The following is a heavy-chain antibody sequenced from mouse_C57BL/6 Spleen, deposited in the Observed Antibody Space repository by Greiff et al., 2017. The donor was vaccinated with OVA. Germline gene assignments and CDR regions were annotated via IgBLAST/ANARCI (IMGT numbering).Heavy chain of an antibody. D-gene: IGHD3-3*01. V-gene: IGHV1-61*01. CDR2: IYPSDSET. Sequence: QVQLKESGAELVRPGSSVKLSCKASGYTFTSYWMDWVKQRPGQGLEWIGNIYPSDSETHYNQKFKDKATLTVDKSSSTAYMQLSSLTSEDSAVYYCAKGPSMDYWGQGTSVTVSS. J-gene: IGHJ4*01. CDR1: GYTFTSYW. CDR3: AKGPSMDY.